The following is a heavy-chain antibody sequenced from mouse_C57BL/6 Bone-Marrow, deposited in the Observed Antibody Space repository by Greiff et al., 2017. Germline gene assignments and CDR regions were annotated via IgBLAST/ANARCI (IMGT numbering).Heavy chain of an antibody. CDR1: GYAFSSYW. Sequence: QVQLKESGAELVKPGASVKISCKASGYAFSSYWMNWVKQRPGKGLEWIGQIYPGDGDTNYNGKFKGKATLTADKSSSTAYMQLSSLTSEDSAVYFCARHPYDYDGRGDYFDYWGQGTTLTVSS. CDR3: ARHPYDYDGRGDYFDY. J-gene: IGHJ2*01. V-gene: IGHV1-80*01. CDR2: IYPGDGDT. D-gene: IGHD2-4*01.